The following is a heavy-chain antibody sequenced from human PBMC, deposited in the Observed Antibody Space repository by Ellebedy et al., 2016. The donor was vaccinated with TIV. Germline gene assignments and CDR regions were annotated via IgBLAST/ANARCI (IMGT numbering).Heavy chain of an antibody. D-gene: IGHD6-13*01. J-gene: IGHJ5*02. CDR2: ISGSGGGT. CDR1: GFTFSSYT. Sequence: GGSLRLXXAASGFTFSSYTMRWVRQPPGKGLEWVSDISGSGGGTYYADSVKGRFTISRDNSKNTLYLQMNSLRVEDTAVYYCAKGITAAVVEGSLFDPWGQGTLVTVSS. CDR3: AKGITAAVVEGSLFDP. V-gene: IGHV3-23*01.